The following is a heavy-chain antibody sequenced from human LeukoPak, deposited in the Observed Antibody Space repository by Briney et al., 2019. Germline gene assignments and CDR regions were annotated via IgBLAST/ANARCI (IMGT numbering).Heavy chain of an antibody. V-gene: IGHV4-4*07. J-gene: IGHJ1*01. Sequence: SEXXXLTCTVSGGSISSXYWSWIRQXAXXXXXXIGRIYTSGSTNYNPSLKSRVTMSVDTSKNQFSLKLSSVTAADTAVYYCARGYSSSWYIYFQHWGQGTLVTVSS. CDR1: GGSISSXY. D-gene: IGHD6-13*01. CDR3: ARGYSSSWYIYFQH. CDR2: IYTSGST.